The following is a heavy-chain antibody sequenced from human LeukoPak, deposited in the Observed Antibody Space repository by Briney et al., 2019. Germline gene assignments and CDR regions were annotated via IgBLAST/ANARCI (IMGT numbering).Heavy chain of an antibody. CDR2: ISYDGSNK. CDR1: GFTFSSYG. D-gene: IGHD6-13*01. CDR3: ASEGIAAAADI. Sequence: PGRSLRLSCAASGFTFSSYGMHWVRQAPGKGLEGVAVISYDGSNKYYADSVKGRFTISRDNSKNTLYLQMNSLRGEDTAVYYCASEGIAAAADIWGQGTMVTVSS. V-gene: IGHV3-30*03. J-gene: IGHJ3*02.